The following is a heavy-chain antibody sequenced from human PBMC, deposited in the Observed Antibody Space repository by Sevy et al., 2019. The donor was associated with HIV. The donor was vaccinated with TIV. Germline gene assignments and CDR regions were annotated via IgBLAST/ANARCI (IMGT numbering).Heavy chain of an antibody. J-gene: IGHJ3*02. D-gene: IGHD3-10*01. CDR2: IGTAGDT. Sequence: GGSLRLSCAASGFTFSSYDMHWVRQATGKGLEWVSAIGTAGDTYYPGSVKGRFTISRENAKNSLYLQMNSLRAGDTAVYYCARDNTNGGFDIWGQVTMVTVSS. V-gene: IGHV3-13*01. CDR3: ARDNTNGGFDI. CDR1: GFTFSSYD.